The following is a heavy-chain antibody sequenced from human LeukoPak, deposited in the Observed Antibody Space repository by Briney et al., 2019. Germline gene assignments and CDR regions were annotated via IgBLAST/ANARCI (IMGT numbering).Heavy chain of an antibody. CDR1: GGSIISSDYH. J-gene: IGHJ4*02. D-gene: IGHD2-15*01. V-gene: IGHV4-39*01. Sequence: PSETLSLTCTVSGGSIISSDYHWGWVRQPPGKGLEWIGTISYSGNTDYNPSLRSRVTISVDTSNNQFSLRLGSVTAADTAVYHCARHCCSGPAKRVFDIWGQGTLVTVSS. CDR2: ISYSGNT. CDR3: ARHCCSGPAKRVFDI.